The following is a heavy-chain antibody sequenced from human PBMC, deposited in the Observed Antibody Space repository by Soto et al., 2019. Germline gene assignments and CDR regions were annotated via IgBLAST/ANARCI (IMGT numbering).Heavy chain of an antibody. CDR2: INHSGST. CDR1: GGSFSGYY. Sequence: SETLSLTCAVYGGSFSGYYWSWIRQPPGKGLEWIGEINHSGSTNYNPSLKSRVTISVDTSKNQFSLKLSSVTAADTAVYYCATSIAARRFSPAYWGQGTLVTVSS. CDR3: ATSIAARRFSPAY. V-gene: IGHV4-34*01. J-gene: IGHJ4*02. D-gene: IGHD6-6*01.